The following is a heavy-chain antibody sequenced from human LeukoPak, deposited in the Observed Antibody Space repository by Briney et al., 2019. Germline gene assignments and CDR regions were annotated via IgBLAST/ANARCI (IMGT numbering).Heavy chain of an antibody. CDR1: GYTFTSYG. J-gene: IGHJ3*02. V-gene: IGHV1-18*01. Sequence: ASVTVSCTASGYTFTSYGISWVRQAPGQGLEWMGWISAYNGNTNYAQKPQGRVTMPTDTSTSTAYMQLRSLRSDDTAVYYCARAGKLMITMVRGALASKKGFDIWGQGTMVTVSS. CDR2: ISAYNGNT. CDR3: ARAGKLMITMVRGALASKKGFDI. D-gene: IGHD3-10*01.